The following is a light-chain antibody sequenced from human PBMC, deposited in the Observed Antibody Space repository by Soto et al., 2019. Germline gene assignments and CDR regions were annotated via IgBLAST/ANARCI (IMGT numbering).Light chain of an antibody. J-gene: IGKJ4*01. CDR2: DAS. Sequence: EIVLTPSQATLSLSPGERATLSCRASQSVSSSLAWYQQKPGQAPRLLIYDASIRATGIPARFSGSGAGTDFTLTIRRLEPEDFAVYYCQQGSNWPPGLTFGGGTKV. CDR3: QQGSNWPPGLT. V-gene: IGKV3-11*01. CDR1: QSVSSS.